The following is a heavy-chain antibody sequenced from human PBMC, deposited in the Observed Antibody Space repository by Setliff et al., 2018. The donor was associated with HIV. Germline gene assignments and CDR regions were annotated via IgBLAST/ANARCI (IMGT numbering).Heavy chain of an antibody. CDR1: GFTFSTYA. CDR2: ISGGGGTT. V-gene: IGHV3-21*01. J-gene: IGHJ4*02. Sequence: GGSLRLSCAASGFTFSTYAMTWVRQGPGKGLEWVSGISGGGGTTYYADSVRGRFTISRDNARNSLLLQMNSLRADDTAVYYCARVRPLGYCSTGACPPDYWGQGTLVTVSS. D-gene: IGHD2-8*01. CDR3: ARVRPLGYCSTGACPPDY.